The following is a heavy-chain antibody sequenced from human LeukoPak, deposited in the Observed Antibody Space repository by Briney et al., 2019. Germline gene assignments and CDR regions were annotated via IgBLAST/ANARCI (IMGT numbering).Heavy chain of an antibody. Sequence: GGSLRLSCAASGFTFSSYAMHWVRQAPGKGLEWVAVISYDGSNKYYADSVKGRFTTSRDNSKNTLYLQMNSLRAEDTAVYYCARVRDYYDSSGYPFYWGQGTLVTVSS. CDR1: GFTFSSYA. CDR2: ISYDGSNK. D-gene: IGHD3-22*01. CDR3: ARVRDYYDSSGYPFY. V-gene: IGHV3-30-3*01. J-gene: IGHJ4*02.